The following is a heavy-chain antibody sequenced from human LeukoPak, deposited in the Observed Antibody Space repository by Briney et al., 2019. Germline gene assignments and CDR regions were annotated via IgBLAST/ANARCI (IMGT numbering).Heavy chain of an antibody. Sequence: ASVKVSCKASGYTFTSFGITWVRQAPGQGLEWIGWISNFDAKTNYAQKFDGRVTMTTDSSTSTAYLELIRLKSDDTAVYYCARVRQQLVAPFDYWGQGTLVTVSS. V-gene: IGHV1-18*04. D-gene: IGHD6-13*01. CDR3: ARVRQQLVAPFDY. CDR2: ISNFDAKT. CDR1: GYTFTSFG. J-gene: IGHJ4*02.